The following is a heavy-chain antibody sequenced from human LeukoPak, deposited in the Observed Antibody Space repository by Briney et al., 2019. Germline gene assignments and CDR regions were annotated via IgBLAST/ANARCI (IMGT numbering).Heavy chain of an antibody. V-gene: IGHV3-11*01. Sequence: TGGSLRLSCAASGFTFSDYYMSWIRQAPGKGPEWVSYISSSGSTIYYADSVKGRFTISRDNAKNSLYLQMNSLRAEDTAVYYCARDRSGYYFFDYWGQGTLVTVSS. CDR2: ISSSGSTI. CDR1: GFTFSDYY. CDR3: ARDRSGYYFFDY. J-gene: IGHJ4*02. D-gene: IGHD3-22*01.